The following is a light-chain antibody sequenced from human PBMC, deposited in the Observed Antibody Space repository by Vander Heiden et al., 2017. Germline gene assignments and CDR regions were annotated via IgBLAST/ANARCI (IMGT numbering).Light chain of an antibody. Sequence: QSALTQPASVSGSPGQSITISCTGTSSDAGGYNYVSWYQQHPGKAPKLMIYDVRNRPSGVSNRFSGSKSGNTASLAISGLQAEDEADYYCSSYTSSSTHYVFGTGTKVTVL. V-gene: IGLV2-14*01. CDR1: SSDAGGYNY. CDR2: DVR. J-gene: IGLJ1*01. CDR3: SSYTSSSTHYV.